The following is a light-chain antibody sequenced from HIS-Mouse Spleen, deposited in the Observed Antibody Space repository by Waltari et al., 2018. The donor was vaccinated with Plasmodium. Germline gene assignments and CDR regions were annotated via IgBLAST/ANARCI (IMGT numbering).Light chain of an antibody. J-gene: IGKJ3*01. CDR2: CAS. CDR3: HQYNNWSFT. CDR1: QSVSSN. Sequence: EIVMTQSPATLSVSPGERATLSCRASQSVSSNLAWYQQKPGQAPRLLIYCASTRATGTPARFSGSGSGTEFTLTISSLQTEDLAVYYFHQYNNWSFTFGPGTKVDIK. V-gene: IGKV3-15*01.